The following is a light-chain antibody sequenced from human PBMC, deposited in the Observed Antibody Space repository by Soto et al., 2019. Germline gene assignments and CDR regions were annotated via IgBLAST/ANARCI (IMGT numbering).Light chain of an antibody. V-gene: IGKV1-8*01. CDR1: QDISSS. J-gene: IGKJ5*01. Sequence: AIRMTQSPSSLSASTGDRVTITCRASQDISSSLAWYQQKVGKAPTLLIYAAATLHSAVPSRFSGSGSGTDFTVTISSLQSEDFATYFCQHYYSYPITFGQGTRLEIK. CDR2: AAA. CDR3: QHYYSYPIT.